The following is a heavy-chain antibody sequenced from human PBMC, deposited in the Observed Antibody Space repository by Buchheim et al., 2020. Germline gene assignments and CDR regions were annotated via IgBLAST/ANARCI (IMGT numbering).Heavy chain of an antibody. CDR3: ERDGPDIVVVPAGGMDV. CDR2: ISYDGSNK. D-gene: IGHD2-2*01. Sequence: QVQLVESGGGVVQPGRSLRLSCAASGFTFSSYAMHWVRQAPGKGLEWVAVISYDGSNKYYADSVKGRFTISRDNSKNTLYLQMNSLRAEDTAVYYCERDGPDIVVVPAGGMDVWGQGTT. CDR1: GFTFSSYA. V-gene: IGHV3-30-3*01. J-gene: IGHJ6*02.